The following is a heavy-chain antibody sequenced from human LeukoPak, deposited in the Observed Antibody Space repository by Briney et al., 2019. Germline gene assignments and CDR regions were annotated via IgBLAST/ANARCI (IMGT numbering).Heavy chain of an antibody. J-gene: IGHJ3*02. D-gene: IGHD4-23*01. V-gene: IGHV4-34*01. Sequence: SETLSLTCAVYVGSFSGYYWSWIRQPPGKGLAWIGEINHSGSTNSNPSLRSRVTISVDTSKNQLSLKLSSVTAADTAVYYCARSHDGGNAFDIWGQGTMVTVSS. CDR1: VGSFSGYY. CDR3: ARSHDGGNAFDI. CDR2: INHSGST.